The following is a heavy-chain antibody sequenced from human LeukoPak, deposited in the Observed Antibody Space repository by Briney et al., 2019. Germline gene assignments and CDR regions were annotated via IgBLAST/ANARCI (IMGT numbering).Heavy chain of an antibody. CDR3: ARDHLVVVPAANDAFDI. CDR1: GGSFSGYY. V-gene: IGHV4-34*01. D-gene: IGHD2-2*01. Sequence: SETLSLTCAVYGGSFSGYYWSWIRQPPGKGLEWIGEINHSGSTNYNPSLKSRVTMSVDTSKNQFSLKLSSVTAADTAVYYCARDHLVVVPAANDAFDIWGRGTMVTVSS. CDR2: INHSGST. J-gene: IGHJ3*02.